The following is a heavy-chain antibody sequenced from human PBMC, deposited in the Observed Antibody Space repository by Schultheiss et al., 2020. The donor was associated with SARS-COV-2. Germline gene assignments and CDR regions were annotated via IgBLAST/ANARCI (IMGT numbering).Heavy chain of an antibody. J-gene: IGHJ6*02. Sequence: GESLKISCAASGFTFSSYGMNWVRQAPGKGLEWVSVIYSGGGTYCADSVKGRFTISRDNSKNTLYLQMNSLRAEDTAVYYCARGRGPRGSSGWYYYYGMDVWGQGTTDTVSS. V-gene: IGHV3-66*02. CDR2: IYSGGGT. CDR3: ARGRGPRGSSGWYYYYGMDV. D-gene: IGHD6-19*01. CDR1: GFTFSSYG.